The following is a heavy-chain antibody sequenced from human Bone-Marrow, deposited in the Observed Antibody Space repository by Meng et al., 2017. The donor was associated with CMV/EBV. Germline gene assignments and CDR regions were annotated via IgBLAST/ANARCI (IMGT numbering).Heavy chain of an antibody. J-gene: IGHJ3*02. CDR3: ARDASIDAFDM. CDR1: GFTVSSNY. Sequence: LSLTCAASGFTVSSNYMSWVRQAPGKGLEWVSVIYSGGSTYYADSVKGRFTISRDNAKNSLYLQMNSLRAEDTAVFYCARDASIDAFDMWGQGTMVTVSS. CDR2: IYSGGST. V-gene: IGHV3-53*01.